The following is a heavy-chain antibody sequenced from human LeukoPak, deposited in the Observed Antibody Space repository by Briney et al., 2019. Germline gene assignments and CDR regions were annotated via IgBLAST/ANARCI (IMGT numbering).Heavy chain of an antibody. CDR1: GYTFTGYY. CDR3: ARDGSTHYDFWSGYYAFDY. V-gene: IGHV1-69*05. Sequence: GASVKVSCKASGYTFTGYYMHWVRQAPGQGLEWMGRIIPIFGTANYAQKFQGRVTITTDESTSTAYMELSSLRSEDTAVYYCARDGSTHYDFWSGYYAFDYWGQGTLVTVSS. D-gene: IGHD3-3*01. CDR2: IIPIFGTA. J-gene: IGHJ4*02.